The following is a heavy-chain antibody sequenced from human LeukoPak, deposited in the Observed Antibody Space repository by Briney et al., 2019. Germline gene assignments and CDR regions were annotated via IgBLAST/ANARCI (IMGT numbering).Heavy chain of an antibody. CDR2: ISSSSSSYI. D-gene: IGHD5-12*01. V-gene: IGHV3-21*01. CDR3: ARDIVATITPYYYYYGMDV. CDR1: GFTFSSYS. J-gene: IGHJ6*02. Sequence: GGSLRLSCAASGFTFSSYSMNWVRQVPGKGLEWVSSISSSSSSYIYYADSVKGRFTISRDNAKNSLYLQMNSLRAEDTAVYYCARDIVATITPYYYYYGMDVWGQGTTVTVSS.